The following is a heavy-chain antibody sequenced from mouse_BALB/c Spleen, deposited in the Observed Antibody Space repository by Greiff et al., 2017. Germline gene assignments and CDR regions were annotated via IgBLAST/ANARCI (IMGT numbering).Heavy chain of an antibody. J-gene: IGHJ2*01. D-gene: IGHD2-14*01. Sequence: VQLQQSGAELMKPGASVKISCKATGYTFSSYWIEWVKQRPGHGLEWIGEILPGSGSTNYNEKFKGKATFTADTSSNTAYMQLSSLTSEDSAVYYCAREGMEVRREGRGYFDYWGQGTTLTVSS. V-gene: IGHV1-9*01. CDR2: ILPGSGST. CDR3: AREGMEVRREGRGYFDY. CDR1: GYTFSSYW.